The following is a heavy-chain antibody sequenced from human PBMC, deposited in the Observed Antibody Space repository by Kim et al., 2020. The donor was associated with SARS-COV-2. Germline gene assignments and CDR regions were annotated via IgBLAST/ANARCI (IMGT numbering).Heavy chain of an antibody. CDR2: IIPFFDTT. J-gene: IGHJ4*02. D-gene: IGHD3-10*01. CDR1: GGTFSRIA. V-gene: IGHV1-69*13. Sequence: SVKVSCKASGGTFSRIAISWVRQAPGQGLEWMGGIIPFFDTTNYAQKFHGRVTFTADESTRTVYMELSSLRSEDTAVYYCARDGGNYGAGSYPDDWGQGTLVTVSS. CDR3: ARDGGNYGAGSYPDD.